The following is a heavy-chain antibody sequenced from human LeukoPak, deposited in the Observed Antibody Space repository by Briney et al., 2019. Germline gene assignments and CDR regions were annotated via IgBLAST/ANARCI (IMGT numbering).Heavy chain of an antibody. CDR1: GGSISSGTYY. Sequence: SETLSLTCTVSGGSISSGTYYWSWIRQPAGKGLEWIGRIYTSGSTNYNPSLKSRVTISIDTSKNQFSLKLSSVTAADTAVYYCARDMGCWGQGTLVTVSS. J-gene: IGHJ4*02. V-gene: IGHV4-61*02. D-gene: IGHD3-10*01. CDR2: IYTSGST. CDR3: ARDMGC.